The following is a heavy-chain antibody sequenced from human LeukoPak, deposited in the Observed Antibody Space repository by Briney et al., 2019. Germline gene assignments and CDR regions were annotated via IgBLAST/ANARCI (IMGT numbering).Heavy chain of an antibody. CDR3: ARVSYGGNSVVDY. J-gene: IGHJ4*02. D-gene: IGHD4-23*01. V-gene: IGHV1-2*02. CDR1: GYTFTGYY. CDR2: INPHSGGT. Sequence: ASVKVSCKASGYTFTGYYMHWVRQAPGQGLEWMGWINPHSGGTNYAQKFQGRVTMTRDTSISTAYMELSRLRSYDTAVYYCARVSYGGNSVVDYWGQGTLVTVSS.